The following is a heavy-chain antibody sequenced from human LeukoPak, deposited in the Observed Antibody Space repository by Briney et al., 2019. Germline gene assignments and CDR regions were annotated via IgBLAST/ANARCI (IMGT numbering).Heavy chain of an antibody. CDR3: ARGKEYFDWLLRAYYFDF. CDR2: IKQDGSEK. V-gene: IGHV3-7*01. J-gene: IGHJ4*02. Sequence: PGGSLRLSCAASGFTFSSYWMSWVRQAPGKGLEWVANIKQDGSEKYYVDSVKGRFTISRDNAKNSLYLQMNSLRAEDTAVYYCARGKEYFDWLLRAYYFDFWGPGTLVTVSS. CDR1: GFTFSSYW. D-gene: IGHD3-9*01.